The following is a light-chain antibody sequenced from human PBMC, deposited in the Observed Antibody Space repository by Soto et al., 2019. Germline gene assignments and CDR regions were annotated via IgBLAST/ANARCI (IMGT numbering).Light chain of an antibody. J-gene: IGLJ2*01. CDR2: EVT. CDR1: SSDVGAYYS. V-gene: IGLV2-8*01. Sequence: QSALTQPPSASGSPGQSVTISCTGTSSDVGAYYSVSWYQQHPGKAPKLIIYEVTKRPSGVPDRFSASKSDNTASLTVSGFQAEDEADYYCSSYAGSDNLVFGGGTKLTVL. CDR3: SSYAGSDNLV.